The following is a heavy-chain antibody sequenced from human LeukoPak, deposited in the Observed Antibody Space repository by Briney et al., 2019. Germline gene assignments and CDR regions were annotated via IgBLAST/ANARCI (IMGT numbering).Heavy chain of an antibody. Sequence: ASVKVSCKASGYTFTNYGISWVRQAPGQGLEWMGWISAYNGNTNYAQKLQGRVTMTTDTSTSTAYMELRSLRSDDTAVYYCARDSSSWYEERYFDYWGQGTLVTVSS. D-gene: IGHD6-13*01. CDR2: ISAYNGNT. CDR3: ARDSSSWYEERYFDY. V-gene: IGHV1-18*01. CDR1: GYTFTNYG. J-gene: IGHJ4*02.